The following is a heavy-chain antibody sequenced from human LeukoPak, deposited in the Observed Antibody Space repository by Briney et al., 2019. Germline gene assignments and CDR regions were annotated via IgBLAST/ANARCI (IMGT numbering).Heavy chain of an antibody. J-gene: IGHJ4*02. CDR1: GGTFSSYD. Sequence: ASVKVSCKASGGTFSSYDISWVRQAPGQGLEWMGGIIPIFGTANYAQKLQGRVTMTTDTSTSTAYMELRSLRSDDTAVYYCAKTYDFWSGYFDYWGQGTLVTVSS. CDR2: IIPIFGTA. V-gene: IGHV1-69*05. CDR3: AKTYDFWSGYFDY. D-gene: IGHD3-3*01.